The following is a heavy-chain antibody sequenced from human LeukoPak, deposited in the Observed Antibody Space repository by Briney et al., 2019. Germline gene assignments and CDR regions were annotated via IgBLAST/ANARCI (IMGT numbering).Heavy chain of an antibody. V-gene: IGHV4-59*01. CDR2: IYYSGST. CDR1: GGSINIFY. J-gene: IGHJ6*04. CDR3: ARLARLTLIRGVTGYHSLDV. D-gene: IGHD3-10*01. Sequence: SETLSLTCTVSGGSINIFYWSWIRQPPGGGLEWIGYIYYSGSTNYNPSLKSRVTMSVDASKNQFSLWLSSVTAADTAVYYCARLARLTLIRGVTGYHSLDVWGRGTKVTVSS.